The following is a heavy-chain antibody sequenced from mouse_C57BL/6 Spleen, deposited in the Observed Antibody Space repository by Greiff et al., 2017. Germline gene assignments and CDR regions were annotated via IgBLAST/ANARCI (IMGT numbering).Heavy chain of an antibody. CDR3: ERTHYGGYPLDY. Sequence: QVQLQQSGPELVKPGASVKISCKASGYSFTSYYINWVKQRPGQGLEWIGWIYPGSGNTKYNEKFKGKAPLTADTSSSTVDMRIRSQASEDSAVYKCERTHYGGYPLDYGGKGTTLTVSS. J-gene: IGHJ2*01. V-gene: IGHV1-66*01. D-gene: IGHD1-1*02. CDR2: IYPGSGNT. CDR1: GYSFTSYY.